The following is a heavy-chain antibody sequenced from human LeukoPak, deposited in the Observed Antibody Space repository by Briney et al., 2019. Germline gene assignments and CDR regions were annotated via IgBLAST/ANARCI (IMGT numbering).Heavy chain of an antibody. CDR1: GFTVSSNY. Sequence: GGSLRLSCAASGFTVSSNYMSWVRQAPGKGLEWVSVIYSGGSTYYADSVKGRFTISRDNSKNTLYLQVNSLRAEDTAVYYCARDRDSGYSSGWYPLGNWGQGTLVTVSS. J-gene: IGHJ4*02. CDR3: ARDRDSGYSSGWYPLGN. D-gene: IGHD6-19*01. V-gene: IGHV3-53*01. CDR2: IYSGGST.